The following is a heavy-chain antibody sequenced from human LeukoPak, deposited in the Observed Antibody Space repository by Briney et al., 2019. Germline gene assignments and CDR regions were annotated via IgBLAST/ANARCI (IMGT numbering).Heavy chain of an antibody. Sequence: GGSLRLSCSASGFTFSSYAMHWVRQAPGKGLEYVSAISSNGGSTYYADSVKGRFTISRDNSKNTLYLQMSSLRAEGTAVYYCARDHRGVRDYFDYWGQGTLVTVSS. CDR3: ARDHRGVRDYFDY. CDR1: GFTFSSYA. V-gene: IGHV3-64D*06. D-gene: IGHD3-10*01. CDR2: ISSNGGST. J-gene: IGHJ4*02.